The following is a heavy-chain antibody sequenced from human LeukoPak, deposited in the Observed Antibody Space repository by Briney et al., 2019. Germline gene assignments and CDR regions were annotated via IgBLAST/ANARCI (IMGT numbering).Heavy chain of an antibody. CDR1: GFTFSSYS. V-gene: IGHV3-48*01. J-gene: IGHJ4*02. D-gene: IGHD5-12*01. Sequence: PGGSLRLSCAASGFTFSSYSMNWVRQAPGKGLEWVSYISSSSSTIYYADSVKGRFTISRDDSKNIVFLQMNSLRAEDTAVYYCVSPLGYGGYDSARVDYWGQGTLVTVSS. CDR2: ISSSSSTI. CDR3: VSPLGYGGYDSARVDY.